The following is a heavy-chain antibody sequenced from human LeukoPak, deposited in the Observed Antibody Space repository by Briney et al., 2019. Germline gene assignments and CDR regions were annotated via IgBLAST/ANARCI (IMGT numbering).Heavy chain of an antibody. Sequence: GGSLRLSCAASGFTFSSYEMNWVRQAPGKGLEWVSYISTSASTIYYADSVKGRFTSSRDNAKNSLYPQMNSLRVEDTAVYYCARRGTSRSSYYFDYWGQGTLVTVSS. CDR1: GFTFSSYE. CDR2: ISTSASTI. J-gene: IGHJ4*02. V-gene: IGHV3-48*03. CDR3: ARRGTSRSSYYFDY.